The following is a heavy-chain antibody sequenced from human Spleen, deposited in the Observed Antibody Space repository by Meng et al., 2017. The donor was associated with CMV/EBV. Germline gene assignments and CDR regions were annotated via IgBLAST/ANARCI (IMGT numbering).Heavy chain of an antibody. CDR3: ARGPAAIAEYFQH. D-gene: IGHD2-2*01. V-gene: IGHV3-21*01. CDR2: ISSSSSYI. Sequence: GESLKISCVASGFTFSSYSMNWVRQAPGKGLEWVSSISSSSSYIYYADSVKGRFTISRDNAKNSLYLQMNSLRAEDTAVYYCARGPAAIAEYFQHWGQGTLVTVSS. J-gene: IGHJ1*01. CDR1: GFTFSSYS.